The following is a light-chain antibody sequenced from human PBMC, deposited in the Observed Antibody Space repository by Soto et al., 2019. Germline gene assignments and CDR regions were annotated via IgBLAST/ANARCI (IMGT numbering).Light chain of an antibody. CDR3: QQTNNFPLT. CDR2: DAS. Sequence: DMQVTLSPSTLSASVGDRVTITCRASQSISSWLAWYQQKPGKAPKLLIYDASSLESGVPSRFSGRGSGTDFTLTISSLQPEDFAIYYCQQTNNFPLTFGGGTKVDI. V-gene: IGKV1-5*01. J-gene: IGKJ4*01. CDR1: QSISSW.